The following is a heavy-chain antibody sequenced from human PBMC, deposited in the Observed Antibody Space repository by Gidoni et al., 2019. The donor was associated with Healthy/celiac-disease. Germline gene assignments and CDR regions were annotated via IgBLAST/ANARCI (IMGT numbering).Heavy chain of an antibody. CDR1: GGSLSSGGYY. CDR3: ARGATYYYGSGSVIDY. D-gene: IGHD3-10*01. J-gene: IGHJ4*02. V-gene: IGHV4-31*03. Sequence: QVQLQESGPGLVKPSQTLSLTCTVSGGSLSSGGYYWSWIRQHPGKGLEWIGYIYYSGSTYYNPSLKSRVTISVDTSKNQFSLKLSSVTAADTAVYYCARGATYYYGSGSVIDYWGQGTLVTVSS. CDR2: IYYSGST.